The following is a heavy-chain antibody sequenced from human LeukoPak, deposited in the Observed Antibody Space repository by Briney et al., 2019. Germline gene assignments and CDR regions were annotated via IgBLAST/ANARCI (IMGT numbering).Heavy chain of an antibody. CDR1: GYTFTGYY. CDR3: ARDQSPGLLWFGEWPRFDP. J-gene: IGHJ5*02. V-gene: IGHV1-2*02. D-gene: IGHD3-10*01. Sequence: GASVKVSCKASGYTFTGYYMHWVRQAPGQGLEWMGWINPNSGGTNYAQKFQGRVTMTRDTSISTAYMELSRLRSDDTAVYYCARDQSPGLLWFGEWPRFDPWGQGTLVTVSS. CDR2: INPNSGGT.